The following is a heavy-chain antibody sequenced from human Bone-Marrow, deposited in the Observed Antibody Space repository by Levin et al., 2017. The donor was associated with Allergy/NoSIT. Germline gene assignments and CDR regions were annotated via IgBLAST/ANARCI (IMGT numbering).Heavy chain of an antibody. V-gene: IGHV5-51*01. CDR2: IYPGDSDT. CDR1: GYSFTSYW. D-gene: IGHD2-15*01. Sequence: SGGSLRLSCKGSGYSFTSYWIGWVRQMPGKGLEWMGIIYPGDSDTRYSPSFQGQVTISADKSISTAYLQWSSLKASDTAMYYCARLPGRSYCSGGSCYPGWFDPWGQGTLVTVSS. CDR3: ARLPGRSYCSGGSCYPGWFDP. J-gene: IGHJ5*02.